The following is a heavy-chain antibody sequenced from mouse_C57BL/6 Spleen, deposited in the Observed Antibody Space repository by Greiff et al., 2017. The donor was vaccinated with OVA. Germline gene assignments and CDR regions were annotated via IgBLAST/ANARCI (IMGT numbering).Heavy chain of an antibody. D-gene: IGHD2-2*01. V-gene: IGHV1-4*01. Sequence: QVQLQQSGAELARPGASVKMSCKASGYTFTSYTMHWVKQRPGQGLEWIGYINPSSGYTKYNQKFKDKAKLTAHRISSTAYILLSSLSCEDSAVDYCARNYYGYDGGYFDVWGTGTTVTVSS. J-gene: IGHJ1*03. CDR3: ARNYYGYDGGYFDV. CDR1: GYTFTSYT. CDR2: INPSSGYT.